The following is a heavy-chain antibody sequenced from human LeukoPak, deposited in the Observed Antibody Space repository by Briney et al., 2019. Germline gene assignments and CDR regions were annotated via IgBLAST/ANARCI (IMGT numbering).Heavy chain of an antibody. CDR3: ATDRWVRRRNYYYYYGMDV. D-gene: IGHD3-10*01. V-gene: IGHV1-24*01. Sequence: ASVKVSCKVSGYTLTELSMHWLRQAPGKGLEWMGGFYPEDGETIYAQKFQGRVTMTEDTSTDTAYMELSSLRSEDTAVYYCATDRWVRRRNYYYYYGMDVWGQGTTVTVSS. CDR2: FYPEDGET. CDR1: GYTLTELS. J-gene: IGHJ6*02.